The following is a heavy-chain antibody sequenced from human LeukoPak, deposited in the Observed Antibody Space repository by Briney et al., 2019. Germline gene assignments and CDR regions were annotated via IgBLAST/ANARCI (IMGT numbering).Heavy chain of an antibody. CDR2: INPSGGST. Sequence: GASVKVSCKASGYTFTSYYMHWVRQAPGQGLEWMGIINPSGGSTSYAQKLRGRVTMTRDTSTSTVYMELSSLRSEETAVYYCARSRPGYSYAIPAFPFDYWGQGTLVTVSS. J-gene: IGHJ4*02. CDR3: ARSRPGYSYAIPAFPFDY. V-gene: IGHV1-46*01. CDR1: GYTFTSYY. D-gene: IGHD5-18*01.